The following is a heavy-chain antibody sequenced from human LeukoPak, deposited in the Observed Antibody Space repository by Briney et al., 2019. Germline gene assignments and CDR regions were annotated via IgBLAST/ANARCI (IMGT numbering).Heavy chain of an antibody. CDR3: ARESLTIAVAGTAIDY. V-gene: IGHV1-69*13. D-gene: IGHD6-19*01. CDR2: IIPIFGTA. Sequence: SVKVSCKASGGTFSSYAISWVRQAPGQGLEWMGGIIPIFGTANYAQKFQGRVTITADESTSTAYMELSSLRSEDTAVYYCARESLTIAVAGTAIDYWGQGTPVTVSS. CDR1: GGTFSSYA. J-gene: IGHJ4*02.